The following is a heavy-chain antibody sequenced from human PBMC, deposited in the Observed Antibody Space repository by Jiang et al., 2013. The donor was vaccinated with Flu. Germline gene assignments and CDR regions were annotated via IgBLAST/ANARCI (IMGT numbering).Heavy chain of an antibody. Sequence: GSGLVKPSETLSLTCTVSGGSISSYYWSWIRQPPGKGLEWIGYIYYSGSTNYNPSLKSRVTISVDTSKNQFSLKLSSVTAADTAVYYCARNKRRPMGDNVWFDYWGQGTLVTVSS. CDR3: ARNKRRPMGDNVWFDY. J-gene: IGHJ4*02. V-gene: IGHV4-59*01. CDR2: IYYSGST. CDR1: GGSISSYY. D-gene: IGHD2-21*01.